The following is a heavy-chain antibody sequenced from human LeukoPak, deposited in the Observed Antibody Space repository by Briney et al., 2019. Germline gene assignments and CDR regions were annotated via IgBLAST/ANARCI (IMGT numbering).Heavy chain of an antibody. D-gene: IGHD3-10*01. CDR2: IKSKTDGGTT. V-gene: IGHV3-15*01. J-gene: IGHJ6*03. CDR3: AKDLAIPSFGELRGYMDV. Sequence: WVRQAPGKGLEWVGRIKSKTDGGTTDYAAPVKGRFTISRDDSKNTLYLQMNSLRAEDTAVYYCAKDLAIPSFGELRGYMDVWGKGTTVTISS.